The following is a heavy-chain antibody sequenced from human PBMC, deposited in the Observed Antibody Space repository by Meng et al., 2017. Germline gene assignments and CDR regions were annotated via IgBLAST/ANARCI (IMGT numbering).Heavy chain of an antibody. Sequence: LSLTCAASGFTFSSYSMNWVRQAPGKGLEWVSSISSSSSYIYYADSVKGRFTISRDNAKNSLYLQMNSLRAEDTAVYYCARDMDCTNGVCYEGDYYYYGMDVWGQGTTVTVSS. CDR2: ISSSSSYI. J-gene: IGHJ6*02. CDR3: ARDMDCTNGVCYEGDYYYYGMDV. CDR1: GFTFSSYS. D-gene: IGHD2-8*01. V-gene: IGHV3-21*01.